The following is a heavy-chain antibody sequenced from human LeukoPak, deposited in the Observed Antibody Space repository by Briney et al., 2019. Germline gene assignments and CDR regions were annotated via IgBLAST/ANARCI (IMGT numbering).Heavy chain of an antibody. V-gene: IGHV4-39*01. Sequence: SETLSLTCTVSGGSISSSSYYWGWIRQPPGKGLEWIGSIYYSGSTYYNPSLKSRVTISVDTSKNQFCLKLSSVTAADTAVYYCASVDHYYDSSGYSNFDYWGQGTLVTVSS. D-gene: IGHD3-22*01. CDR1: GGSISSSSYY. J-gene: IGHJ4*02. CDR3: ASVDHYYDSSGYSNFDY. CDR2: IYYSGST.